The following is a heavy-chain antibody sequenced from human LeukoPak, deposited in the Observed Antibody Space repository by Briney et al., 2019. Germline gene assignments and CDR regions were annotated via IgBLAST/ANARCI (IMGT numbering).Heavy chain of an antibody. D-gene: IGHD1-1*01. V-gene: IGHV3-30*18. CDR1: GFTFDKYG. CDR2: ILEDGRIK. CDR3: AKDRETTASGTFDY. J-gene: IGHJ4*02. Sequence: AGGSLRLSCGASGFTFDKYGMHYVRQAPGKGLEWVAVILEDGRIKKYADSVKDRFTISRDNTNNTLYLQMHSLRVEDTGIYFCAKDRETTASGTFDYWGLGTLVTVSS.